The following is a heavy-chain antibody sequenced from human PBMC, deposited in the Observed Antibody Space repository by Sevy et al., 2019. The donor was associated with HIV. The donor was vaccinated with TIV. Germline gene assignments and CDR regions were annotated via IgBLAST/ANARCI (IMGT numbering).Heavy chain of an antibody. Sequence: GGSLRLSCAASGFTFSKYSMSWVRQPPGKGLEWVSTLSFGWGEINYANSVKGRFTISRDNSKSSVILQMNNLRPDDTAVYYCAREGCTKPHDYWGQGTLVTVSS. CDR2: LSFGWGEI. J-gene: IGHJ4*02. CDR1: GFTFSKYS. CDR3: AREGCTKPHDY. D-gene: IGHD2-8*01. V-gene: IGHV3-23*01.